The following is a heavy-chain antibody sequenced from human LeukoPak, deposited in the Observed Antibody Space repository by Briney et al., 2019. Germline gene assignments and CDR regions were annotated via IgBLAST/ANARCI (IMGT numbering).Heavy chain of an antibody. D-gene: IGHD2-2*01. Sequence: ASVKVSCKASGYTFTSYYMHWVRQAPGQGLEWIGIINPSGGSTSYAQKFQGRVTITADESTGTAYMELSSLRSEDTAVYYCARVVTPRYCSTPSCYWKGWFDPWGQGTLVTVSS. J-gene: IGHJ5*02. CDR3: ARVVTPRYCSTPSCYWKGWFDP. CDR1: GYTFTSYY. CDR2: INPSGGST. V-gene: IGHV1-46*01.